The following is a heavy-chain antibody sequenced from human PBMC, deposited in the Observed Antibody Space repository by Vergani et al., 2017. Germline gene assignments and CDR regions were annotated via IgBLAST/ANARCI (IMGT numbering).Heavy chain of an antibody. CDR2: MDYSGST. CDR1: GDSVISTDYH. D-gene: IGHD2-21*02. CDR3: ARHLAYXGGDCYPYYYGMDV. J-gene: IGHJ6*02. V-gene: IGHV4-39*01. Sequence: QVQLQESGPGLVKPSETLALTCTVSGDSVISTDYHWGWIRQPPGKGLEWIGSMDYSGSTSYNPSLESRISISFETPKNQFSLRLTSVTAADTAVYYCARHLAYXGGDCYPYYYGMDVWGQGTTVTVSS.